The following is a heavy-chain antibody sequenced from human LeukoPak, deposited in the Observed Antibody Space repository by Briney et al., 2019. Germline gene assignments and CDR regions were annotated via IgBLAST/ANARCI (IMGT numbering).Heavy chain of an antibody. J-gene: IGHJ6*02. D-gene: IGHD3-10*01. CDR1: GYTFTGCY. Sequence: GASVKVSCKASGYTFTGCYMHWVRQAPGQGLEWMGWINPNSGGTNYAQKFQGRVTMTRDTSISTAYMELSRLRSDDTAVYYCARVRGPRGGYYYHGMDVWGQGTTVTVSS. CDR2: INPNSGGT. CDR3: ARVRGPRGGYYYHGMDV. V-gene: IGHV1-2*02.